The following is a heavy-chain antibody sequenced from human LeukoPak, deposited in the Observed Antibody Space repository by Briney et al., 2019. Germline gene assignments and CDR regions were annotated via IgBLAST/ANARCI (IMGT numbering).Heavy chain of an antibody. D-gene: IGHD4-23*01. CDR1: GGSISPYS. Sequence: ASETLSLTCTVSGGSISPYSWSWIRQPPGXGLEWIGYIYYGGNTNYNPSLKSRVTISLDTSKNQFSLKLRSVTAADTAMYYCARGADAANSGLFDYWGQGTLVTVSS. V-gene: IGHV4-59*01. J-gene: IGHJ4*02. CDR2: IYYGGNT. CDR3: ARGADAANSGLFDY.